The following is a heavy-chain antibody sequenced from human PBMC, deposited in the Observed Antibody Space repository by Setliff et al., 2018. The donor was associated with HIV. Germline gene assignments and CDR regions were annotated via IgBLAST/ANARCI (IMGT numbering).Heavy chain of an antibody. D-gene: IGHD2-21*01. CDR2: ISSSGTT. CDR3: ARLGRAIDDGGSSLRLDF. CDR1: DDSFTNYD. V-gene: IGHV4-59*08. Sequence: PSETLSLTCSVSDDSFTNYDWTWIRQSPGKALEWIGYISSSGTTNYNPSLRSRVTISIEASNTRFSLWLRSATAADTATYFCARLGRAIDDGGSSLRLDFWGQGMLVTVSS. J-gene: IGHJ4*02.